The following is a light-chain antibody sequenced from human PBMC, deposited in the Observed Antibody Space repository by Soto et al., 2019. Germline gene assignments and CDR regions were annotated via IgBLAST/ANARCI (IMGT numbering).Light chain of an antibody. CDR3: QQYGSSPLT. CDR1: QTISTF. J-gene: IGKJ4*01. CDR2: AAS. V-gene: IGKV3-20*01. Sequence: EVVLTQSPVTLSLSPGERAALSCRASQTISTFLAWYQQRPGRAPRLLIYAASTRATGTPDRFSGSGSGTDFTLTISRLEPGDFAVYYCQQYGSSPLTFGGGTKVEI.